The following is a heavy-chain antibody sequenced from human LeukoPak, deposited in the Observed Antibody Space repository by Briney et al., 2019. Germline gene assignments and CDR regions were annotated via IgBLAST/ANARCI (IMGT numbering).Heavy chain of an antibody. CDR3: ARDPSYDSGGYYFDY. CDR2: IIPIFGIA. CDR1: VGTFSSYA. Sequence: GCSVKVSCKASVGTFSSYAISWVRQAPGQGLEWMGRIIPIFGIANYAQKFQGAVTITADKSTSTAYMELSSLRSEDTAVYYCARDPSYDSGGYYFDYWGQGTLVTVSS. J-gene: IGHJ4*02. D-gene: IGHD3-22*01. V-gene: IGHV1-69*04.